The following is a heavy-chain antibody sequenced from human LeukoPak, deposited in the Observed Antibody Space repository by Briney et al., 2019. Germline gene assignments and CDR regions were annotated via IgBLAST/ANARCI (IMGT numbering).Heavy chain of an antibody. Sequence: GGSLRLSCAASGFSFSSYSMHWARQAPGKGLEWVASINHNGNVNYYVDSVKGRFTISRDNAKNSLYLQMSNLRAEDTAVYFCARGGGLDVWGQGATVTVSS. CDR2: INHNGNVN. CDR3: ARGGGLDV. CDR1: GFSFSSYS. V-gene: IGHV3-7*03. D-gene: IGHD3-16*01. J-gene: IGHJ6*02.